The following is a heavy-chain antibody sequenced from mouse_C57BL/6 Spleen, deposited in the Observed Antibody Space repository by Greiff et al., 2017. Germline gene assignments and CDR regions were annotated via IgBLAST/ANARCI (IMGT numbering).Heavy chain of an antibody. V-gene: IGHV1-52*01. CDR2: IDPSDSET. CDR1: GYTFTSYW. Sequence: QVQLQQPGAELVRPGSSVKLSCKASGYTFTSYWMHWVKQRPIQGLEWIGNIDPSDSETHYTQKFKDKATLTVDKSSSTAYMQLSSLTSEDSAVYYCARGGTTVPHWYFDVWGTGTTVTVSS. J-gene: IGHJ1*03. D-gene: IGHD1-1*01. CDR3: ARGGTTVPHWYFDV.